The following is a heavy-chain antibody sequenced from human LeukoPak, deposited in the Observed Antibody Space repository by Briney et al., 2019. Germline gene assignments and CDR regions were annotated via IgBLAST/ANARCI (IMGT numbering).Heavy chain of an antibody. J-gene: IGHJ5*02. CDR2: ISCSGGST. CDR3: AKDAGYYYGSGRATFDP. D-gene: IGHD3-10*01. V-gene: IGHV3-23*01. CDR1: GFTFSSYA. Sequence: GGSLRLSCAASGFTFSSYAMSWVRQAPGKGLEWVSAISCSGGSTYYADSVKGRFTISRDNSKNTLYLQMNSLRAEDTAVYYCAKDAGYYYGSGRATFDPWGQGTLVTVSS.